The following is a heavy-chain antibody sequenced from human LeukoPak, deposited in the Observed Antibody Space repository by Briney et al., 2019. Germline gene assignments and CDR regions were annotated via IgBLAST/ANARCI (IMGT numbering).Heavy chain of an antibody. Sequence: GGSLRLSCATSGFTFSIYGMHWVRQAPGKGLEWVALIRFDGTITYYADSVKGRFTISRDNSKNTLYLQMNSLRVEDTAVYYCAKNLIHYYDNSGSYEGFEYWGQGTLVTVSS. CDR1: GFTFSIYG. V-gene: IGHV3-30*02. D-gene: IGHD3-22*01. J-gene: IGHJ4*02. CDR3: AKNLIHYYDNSGSYEGFEY. CDR2: IRFDGTIT.